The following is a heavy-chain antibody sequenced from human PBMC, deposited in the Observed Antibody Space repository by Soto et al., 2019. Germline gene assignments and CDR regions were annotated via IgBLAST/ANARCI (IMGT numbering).Heavy chain of an antibody. V-gene: IGHV1-58*01. D-gene: IGHD1-26*01. CDR2: IVVGRGNT. CDR3: PADYIGRYSIVLNF. Sequence: SVKVSCKASGFNLNRSAVQWMRQARGQRPEGIGWIVVGRGNTKYAQNFKARVTITSDMSTRTSHIELRSLSSAHTALYYCPADYIGRYSIVLNFWGQLTLITIS. CDR1: GFNLNRSA. J-gene: IGHJ4*02.